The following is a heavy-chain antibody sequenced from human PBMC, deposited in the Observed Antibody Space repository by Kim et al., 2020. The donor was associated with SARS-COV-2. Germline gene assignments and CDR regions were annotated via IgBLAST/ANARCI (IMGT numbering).Heavy chain of an antibody. Sequence: ASVKVSCKASGYTFTSYAMNWVRQAPGQGLEWMGWINTNTGNPTYAQGFTGRFVFSLDTSVSTAYLQISSLKAEDTAVYYCARGGMVAAYNWFDPWGQGTLVTVSS. V-gene: IGHV7-4-1*02. D-gene: IGHD2-15*01. J-gene: IGHJ5*02. CDR3: ARGGMVAAYNWFDP. CDR2: INTNTGNP. CDR1: GYTFTSYA.